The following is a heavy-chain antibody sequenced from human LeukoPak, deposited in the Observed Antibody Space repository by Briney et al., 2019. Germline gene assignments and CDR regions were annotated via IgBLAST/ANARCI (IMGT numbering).Heavy chain of an antibody. J-gene: IGHJ5*02. CDR1: GGSISSYY. D-gene: IGHD3-10*01. CDR2: IYYSGST. Sequence: SETLSLTCTVSGGSISSYYWSWIRQPPGKGLEWIGYIYYSGSTNYNPSLKSRVTISVDTSKSQFSLKLSSVTTADTAVYYCARAGAWQIDPWGQGTLVTVSS. V-gene: IGHV4-59*01. CDR3: ARAGAWQIDP.